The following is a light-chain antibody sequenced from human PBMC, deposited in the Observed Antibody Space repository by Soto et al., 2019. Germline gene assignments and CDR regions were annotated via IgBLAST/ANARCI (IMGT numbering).Light chain of an antibody. CDR2: DAS. CDR1: QSVSSS. V-gene: IGKV3-11*01. J-gene: IGKJ3*01. Sequence: EIVLTQSPATLSLSPGERATLSCRASQSVSSSLAWYQQKPGQAPRLLIYDASNRATGIPARFSGSGSGTDFTLSISSLEPEDFAVYYCNQRSNWPPRFTFGPGTTVAIK. CDR3: NQRSNWPPRFT.